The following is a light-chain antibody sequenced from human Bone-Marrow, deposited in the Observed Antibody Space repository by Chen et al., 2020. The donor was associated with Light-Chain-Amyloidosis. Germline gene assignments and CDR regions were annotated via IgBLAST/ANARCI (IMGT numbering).Light chain of an antibody. J-gene: IGLJ1*01. CDR3: AAWDGSLSGYV. Sequence: QSVLTQPASASGTPGQRVTISCSGASSNIGINYVSWYQHFPGAAPNPLLHVNHQRPSGVPDRFSASKSGTSAFLAISGLRSEDVADYYCAAWDGSLSGYVFGTGTKVIVL. V-gene: IGLV1-47*01. CDR2: VNH. CDR1: SSNIGINY.